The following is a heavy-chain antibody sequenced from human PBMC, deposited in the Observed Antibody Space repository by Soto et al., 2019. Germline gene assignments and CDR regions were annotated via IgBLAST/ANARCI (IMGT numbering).Heavy chain of an antibody. V-gene: IGHV1-8*01. D-gene: IGHD6-19*01. CDR2: MNPNGGNT. J-gene: IGHJ4*02. CDR1: GYTFTSYD. CDR3: ARERSSGWYVDY. Sequence: ASVKVSCKASGYTFTSYDINWVRQATGQGLEWMGWMNPNGGNTGYAQKFQGRVTMTRNTSISAAYMELSSLRSEDTAVYYCARERSSGWYVDYWGQGTLVTVSS.